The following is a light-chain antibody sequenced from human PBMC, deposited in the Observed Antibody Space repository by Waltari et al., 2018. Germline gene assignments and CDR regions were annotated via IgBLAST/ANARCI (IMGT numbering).Light chain of an antibody. CDR3: AQVLHTPLT. CDR1: QSLLSSNGNNY. CDR2: LGS. Sequence: DIVMTQSPLSLPVTPGEPASISCRSSQSLLSSNGNNYLDWYLQKPGHSPPLLIYLGSNRASGVPDRFSGSGSGTDFTLKISRVEAEDVGVYYCAQVLHTPLTFGGGTKVEIK. V-gene: IGKV2-28*01. J-gene: IGKJ4*01.